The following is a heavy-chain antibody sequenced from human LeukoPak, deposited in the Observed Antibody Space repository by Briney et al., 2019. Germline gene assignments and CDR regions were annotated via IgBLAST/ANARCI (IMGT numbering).Heavy chain of an antibody. CDR2: ISAYNGNT. D-gene: IGHD5-18*01. J-gene: IGHJ6*03. CDR3: ARDIAAMGSQYYYYYMDV. Sequence: ASVKVSCKASGYTFTSYGISWVRQAPGQGLEWMGWISAYNGNTNYAQKLQGRVTMTTDTSTSTAYMELRSLRSDDTAVYYCARDIAAMGSQYYYYYMDVWGKGTTVTVSS. V-gene: IGHV1-18*01. CDR1: GYTFTSYG.